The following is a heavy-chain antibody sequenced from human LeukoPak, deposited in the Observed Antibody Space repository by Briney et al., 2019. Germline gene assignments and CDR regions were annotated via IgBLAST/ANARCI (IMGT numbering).Heavy chain of an antibody. CDR1: GYTFANYD. J-gene: IGHJ3*02. Sequence: ASVKVSCKASGYTFANYDINWVRQATGQGLEWMGWMNPNSGNTGYAQKFQGRVAITRDTSISAAYMELSSLTSEDTAMYYCARDNSGQTRADDPFDIWGQGTMVTVSS. V-gene: IGHV1-8*03. CDR2: MNPNSGNT. CDR3: ARDNSGQTRADDPFDI. D-gene: IGHD6-19*01.